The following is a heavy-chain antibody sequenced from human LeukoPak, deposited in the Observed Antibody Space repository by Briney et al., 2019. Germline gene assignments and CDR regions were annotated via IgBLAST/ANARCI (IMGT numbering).Heavy chain of an antibody. CDR2: IKQDGSEK. CDR1: GFTFSSYW. J-gene: IGHJ4*02. CDR3: ARGSSLGYCTNGVCYFDY. D-gene: IGHD2-8*01. V-gene: IGHV3-7*01. Sequence: GGSLRLSCAASGFTFSSYWMSWVRQAPGMGLEWVANIKQDGSEKYYVDSVKGRFTISRDNAKNSLYLQMNSLRAEDTAVYYCARGSSLGYCTNGVCYFDYWGQGTLVTVSS.